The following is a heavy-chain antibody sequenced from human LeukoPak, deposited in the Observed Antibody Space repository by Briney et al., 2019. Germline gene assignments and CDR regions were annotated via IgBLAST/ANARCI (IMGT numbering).Heavy chain of an antibody. CDR3: AILWFGERFDY. V-gene: IGHV3-48*03. CDR1: GFTFSSYE. CDR2: ISSSGSTI. D-gene: IGHD3-10*01. J-gene: IGHJ4*02. Sequence: PGGSLRLSCAASGFTFSSYEMNWVRQAPGKGLEWVSYISSSGSTIYYADSVKGRFTISRDNAKNSLYLQMNSLRAQDTAVYYCAILWFGERFDYWGQGTLVTVSS.